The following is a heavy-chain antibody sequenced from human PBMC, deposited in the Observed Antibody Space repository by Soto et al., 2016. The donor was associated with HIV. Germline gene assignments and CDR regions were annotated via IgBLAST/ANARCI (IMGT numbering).Heavy chain of an antibody. CDR1: GFTFSDHY. J-gene: IGHJ6*02. CDR3: ARLRVVTASYYYYGMDV. D-gene: IGHD2-21*02. CDR2: TRNKANSYIT. V-gene: IGHV3-72*01. Sequence: EVQLVESGGGLVQPGGSLRLSCAASGFTFSDHYMDWVRQAPGKGLEWVGRTRNKANSYITEYAASVKGRFTISRDDSKNSLYLQMNNLKTEDTAVYYCARLRVVTASYYYYGMDVWGQGPRSPSP.